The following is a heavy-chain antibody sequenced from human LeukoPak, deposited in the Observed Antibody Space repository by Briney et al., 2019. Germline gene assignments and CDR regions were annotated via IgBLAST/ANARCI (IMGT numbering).Heavy chain of an antibody. J-gene: IGHJ4*02. CDR1: GYTLTELS. Sequence: ASVKVSCKVSGYTLTELSIHRVRQAPGRGLEWMGGFDPEHGETIYAQMIQGRVTMTEDTSADTAYIELTSLTSEDTAVYYCATRSPHSGYDSFDYWGQGTLVTVSS. D-gene: IGHD5-12*01. CDR3: ATRSPHSGYDSFDY. V-gene: IGHV1-24*01. CDR2: FDPEHGET.